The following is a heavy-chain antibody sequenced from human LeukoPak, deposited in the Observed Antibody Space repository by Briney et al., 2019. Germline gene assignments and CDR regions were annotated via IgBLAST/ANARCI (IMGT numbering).Heavy chain of an antibody. D-gene: IGHD1-26*01. CDR3: ARMTYKWEQRYDYSSYYMDV. Sequence: PGGSLRLSCAASGFTFSTYAMSWVRQAPGKGLEWVSTINNSGGSTYCADSVKGRFTISRDNSKNTLYLQMNSLRAEDTAVYYCARMTYKWEQRYDYSSYYMDVWGKGTTVTISS. CDR1: GFTFSTYA. CDR2: INNSGGST. J-gene: IGHJ6*03. V-gene: IGHV3-23*01.